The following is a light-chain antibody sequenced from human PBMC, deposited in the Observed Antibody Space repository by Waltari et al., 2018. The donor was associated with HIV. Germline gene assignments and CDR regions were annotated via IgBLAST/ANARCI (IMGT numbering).Light chain of an antibody. CDR1: SSNIGSNP. J-gene: IGLJ3*02. V-gene: IGLV1-44*01. CDR3: AAWDDSLKGV. CDR2: SNN. Sequence: QSVLTQPPSASGTPGQRVTIPCSGSSSNIGSNPVNWYQQLPGTAPKLLMYSNNRRPSRVPGRFSGCNSVTTASLVISGLQTEDEGDYYCAAWDDSLKGVVGGGTKLTVL.